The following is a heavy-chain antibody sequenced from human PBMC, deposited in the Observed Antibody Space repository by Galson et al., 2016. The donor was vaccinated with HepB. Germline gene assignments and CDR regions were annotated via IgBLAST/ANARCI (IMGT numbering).Heavy chain of an antibody. Sequence: SLRLSCAVSGFTFSSYWMHWVRQAPGKGLVWVSRINSDGSITSYADSVKGRFTVSRDNAKNTLYLQMNSLRAEDTAVYYCARDRGANDLDYWGRGTLVTVSS. CDR1: GFTFSSYW. CDR2: INSDGSIT. D-gene: IGHD4/OR15-4a*01. CDR3: ARDRGANDLDY. V-gene: IGHV3-74*01. J-gene: IGHJ4*02.